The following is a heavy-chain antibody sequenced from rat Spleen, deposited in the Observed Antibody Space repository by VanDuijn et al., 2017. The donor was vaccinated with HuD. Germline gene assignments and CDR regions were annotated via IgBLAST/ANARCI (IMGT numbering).Heavy chain of an antibody. Sequence: EVQLVESGGGLVQPGRSLKLSCAASGFTFSDYNMAWVRQAPTKGLEWVATISYDGSSTYYRDSVKGRFTISRDNAKSTLYLQMDSLRSEDTATYYCARRLWDWGQGVMVTVSS. V-gene: IGHV5S10*01. CDR1: GFTFSDYN. CDR3: ARRLWD. CDR2: ISYDGSST. D-gene: IGHD3-2*01. J-gene: IGHJ2*01.